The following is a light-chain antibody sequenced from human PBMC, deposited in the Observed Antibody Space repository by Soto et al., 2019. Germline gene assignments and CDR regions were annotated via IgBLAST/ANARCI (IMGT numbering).Light chain of an antibody. CDR1: QGISNY. CDR3: QKYNSAPRT. J-gene: IGKJ4*01. V-gene: IGKV1-27*01. CDR2: AAS. Sequence: DVQMTQAPSSLSACVGDRVTITCRASQGISNYLAWYQQKPGKVPKLLIYAASILQSGVPSRFSGSGSGTDFTLTISSLRPEDVATYYCQKYNSAPRTFGGGTKVEIK.